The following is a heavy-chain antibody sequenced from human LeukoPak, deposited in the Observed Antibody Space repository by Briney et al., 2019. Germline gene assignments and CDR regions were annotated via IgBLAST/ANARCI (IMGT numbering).Heavy chain of an antibody. Sequence: GESLKISCMGSGYSFTSYWIGWVRQMPGKGLEWMGIIYPGDSDTRYSPSFQGQVTISADKSISTAYLQWSSLKAPDTAMYYCARQRDSAYYDFWSGYFFFDYWGQGTLVTVSS. D-gene: IGHD3-3*01. CDR2: IYPGDSDT. CDR1: GYSFTSYW. CDR3: ARQRDSAYYDFWSGYFFFDY. V-gene: IGHV5-51*01. J-gene: IGHJ4*02.